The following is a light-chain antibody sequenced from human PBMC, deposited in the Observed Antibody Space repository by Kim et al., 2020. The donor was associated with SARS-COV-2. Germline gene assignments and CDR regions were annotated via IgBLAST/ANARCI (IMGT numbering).Light chain of an antibody. J-gene: IGLJ3*02. CDR3: AAWDDSLNGVV. CDR2: DNI. Sequence: QSVLTQTPSASGTPGQRVTISCSGGISNLGSHSVNWYQQLPGTAPKLLIYDNIQRPSGVPDRFSGSKSGTSASLAIIGLQSEDEADYYCAAWDDSLNGVVFGGGTKLTVL. CDR1: ISNLGSHS. V-gene: IGLV1-44*01.